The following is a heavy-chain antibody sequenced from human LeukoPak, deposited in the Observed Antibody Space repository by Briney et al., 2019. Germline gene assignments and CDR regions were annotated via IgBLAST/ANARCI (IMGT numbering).Heavy chain of an antibody. D-gene: IGHD6-19*01. V-gene: IGHV4-39*01. CDR3: ARSGPIIAVAAYFDY. J-gene: IGHJ4*02. Sequence: SETLSLTCTVSGGSISSSSYYWGGIRQPPGKGLEWIGSIYYSGSTYYNPSLKSRVTISVDTSKNQFSLKLSSVTAADTAVYYCARSGPIIAVAAYFDYWGQGTLVTVSS. CDR2: IYYSGST. CDR1: GGSISSSSYY.